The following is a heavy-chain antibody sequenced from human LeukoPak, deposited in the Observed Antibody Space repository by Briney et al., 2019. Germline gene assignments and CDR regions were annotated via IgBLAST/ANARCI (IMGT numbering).Heavy chain of an antibody. V-gene: IGHV3-30-3*01. CDR2: ISYDGSNK. J-gene: IGHJ4*02. D-gene: IGHD2-21*01. CDR3: ASYLYSGPDY. Sequence: PGGSLRLSCAASGFTFSSYAMHWVRHAPGKGVEGLAVISYDGSNKYYADSVKGRFTISRDNSKNTLYLQMNSLRAEDTAVYYCASYLYSGPDYWGQGTLVTVSS. CDR1: GFTFSSYA.